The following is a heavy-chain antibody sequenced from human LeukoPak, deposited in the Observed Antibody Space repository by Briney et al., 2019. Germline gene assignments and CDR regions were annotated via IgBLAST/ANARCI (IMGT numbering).Heavy chain of an antibody. CDR1: GFTFSSYS. D-gene: IGHD2-2*01. J-gene: IGHJ4*02. CDR3: ARAKYVIVVVPAATDY. V-gene: IGHV3-21*01. Sequence: PGGSLRLSCAASGFTFSSYSMNWVRQAPGKGLEWVSSISSSSSYIYYADSVKGRFTISRDNAKNSLYLQMNSLRAEDTAVYYCARAKYVIVVVPAATDYWGQRTLVTVSS. CDR2: ISSSSSYI.